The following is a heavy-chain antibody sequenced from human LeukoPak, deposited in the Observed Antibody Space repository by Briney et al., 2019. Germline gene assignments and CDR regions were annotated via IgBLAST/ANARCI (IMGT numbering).Heavy chain of an antibody. J-gene: IGHJ2*01. CDR1: GFTFSSYG. CDR2: ISYDGSNK. D-gene: IGHD6-19*01. Sequence: GGSLRLSCAASGFTFSSYGMHLVRQAPGKGLEWVAVISYDGSNKYYADSVKGRFTISRDNSKSTLYLQMNSLRAEDTAVYYCAKDLRAVAGSAWYFDLWGRGTLVTVSS. CDR3: AKDLRAVAGSAWYFDL. V-gene: IGHV3-30*18.